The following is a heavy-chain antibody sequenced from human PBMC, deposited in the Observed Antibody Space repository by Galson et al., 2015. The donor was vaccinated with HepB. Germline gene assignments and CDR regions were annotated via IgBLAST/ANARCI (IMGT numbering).Heavy chain of an antibody. CDR2: ISGSSVSI. Sequence: SLRLSCAASGFTFGSHSMNWVRQAPGKGLEWLSYISGSSVSIYYADSVKGRFTISRDNDQNSLYLQMDSLRVEDTAVYYCARVYCTGGSCYGTGFDYWGQGVLVTVSS. V-gene: IGHV3-48*01. D-gene: IGHD2-8*02. CDR3: ARVYCTGGSCYGTGFDY. CDR1: GFTFGSHS. J-gene: IGHJ4*02.